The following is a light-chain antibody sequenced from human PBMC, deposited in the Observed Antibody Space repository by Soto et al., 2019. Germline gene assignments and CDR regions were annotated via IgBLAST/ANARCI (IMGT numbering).Light chain of an antibody. V-gene: IGLV2-14*01. J-gene: IGLJ2*01. CDR2: DVS. CDR3: SSYTSSSTVV. Sequence: QSALTQPASVSGSPGQSITISCTGTSSDVGGYNYVSWYQQHPGKAPKLMIYDVSNRPSGVSNLFSGSKSGNTASLTISGLQAEDEADYYCSSYTSSSTVVFGGGTQLTVL. CDR1: SSDVGGYNY.